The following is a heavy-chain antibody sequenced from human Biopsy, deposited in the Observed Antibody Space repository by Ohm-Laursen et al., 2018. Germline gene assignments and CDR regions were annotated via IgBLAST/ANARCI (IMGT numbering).Heavy chain of an antibody. V-gene: IGHV4-59*01. CDR1: GGSISSYY. D-gene: IGHD2-21*02. CDR2: IYYSGTT. Sequence: GTLSLTCTVSGGSISSYYWNWIRQPPGKGLEWIGYIYYSGTTDYSPSLKSRVTISIDKSKNQFFLKLSSVTAEDTAVDYCARGDAVTVIRGLDYWGQGALVTVSS. CDR3: ARGDAVTVIRGLDY. J-gene: IGHJ4*02.